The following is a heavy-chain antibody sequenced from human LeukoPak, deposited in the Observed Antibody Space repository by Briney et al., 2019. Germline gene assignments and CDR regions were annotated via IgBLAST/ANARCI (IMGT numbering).Heavy chain of an antibody. CDR2: INDSGRT. V-gene: IGHV4-34*01. CDR3: ARGLWWTSAGMGICFMDV. Sequence: KPSETLSLTCAVFGGPFSGYDWSWVRQTPGKGLEWIGEINDSGRTNYNPSLKSRVTIRLGTSDNQFSLQLTSVTAADTAVYYCARGLWWTSAGMGICFMDVWGTGTTVAVSS. J-gene: IGHJ6*03. D-gene: IGHD3-16*01. CDR1: GGPFSGYD.